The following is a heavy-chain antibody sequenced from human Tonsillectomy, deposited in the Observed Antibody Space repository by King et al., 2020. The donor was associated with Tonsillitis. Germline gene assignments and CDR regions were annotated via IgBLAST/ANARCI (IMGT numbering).Heavy chain of an antibody. CDR3: PHDKTEHGAFDI. V-gene: IGHV3-15*01. CDR2: LKSKGGGGTT. D-gene: IGHD3-22*01. Sequence: VQLVESGGGLAKPGGSLTLSCVVSGSTFSDAWMRDAWMSWGRQDPGKWLELIGRLKSKGGGGTTDYAAPVKGRLTISRDDSRNTIFLQMNSLKTEDTARYYCPHDKTEHGAFDIWGQGTMVTVSS. CDR1: GSTFSDAWMRDAW. J-gene: IGHJ3*02.